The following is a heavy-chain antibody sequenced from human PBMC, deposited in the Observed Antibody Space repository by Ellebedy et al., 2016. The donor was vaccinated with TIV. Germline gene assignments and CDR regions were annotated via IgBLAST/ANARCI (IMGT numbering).Heavy chain of an antibody. V-gene: IGHV1-2*02. D-gene: IGHD3-10*01. CDR1: GYTFTTYY. Sequence: AASVKVSCKASGYTFTTYYIHWMRQAPGQGLEWLGWIIPSSGGTSYAPKFQGRVAITRDTSVRTAYMELTNLRSDDTAIYYCARGVLLAGRGTFDYWGQGALVTVFS. CDR3: ARGVLLAGRGTFDY. CDR2: IIPSSGGT. J-gene: IGHJ4*02.